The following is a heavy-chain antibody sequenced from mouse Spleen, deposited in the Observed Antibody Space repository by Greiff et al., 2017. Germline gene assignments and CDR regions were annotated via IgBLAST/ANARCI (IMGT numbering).Heavy chain of an antibody. Sequence: QVQLQQPGAELVEPGASVKMSCKASGYSFTSYWITWVKQRPGQGLAWIGDIYPGSGSTNYNEKFKSKATLTVDTSSSTAYMQLSSLTSEDSAVYYCARVSNSYAMDYWGQGTSVTVSS. J-gene: IGHJ4*01. CDR1: GYSFTSYW. D-gene: IGHD2-5*01. CDR3: ARVSNSYAMDY. CDR2: IYPGSGST. V-gene: IGHV1-55*01.